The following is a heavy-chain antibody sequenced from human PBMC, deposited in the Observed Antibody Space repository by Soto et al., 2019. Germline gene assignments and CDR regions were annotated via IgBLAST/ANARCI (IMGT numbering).Heavy chain of an antibody. J-gene: IGHJ6*02. CDR3: ARTYYSDSSGYYAADYYYYGMDV. Sequence: QVQLVESGGGVVQPGRSLRLSCAASGFTFSSYAMHWVRQAPGKGLEWVAVISYDGSNKYYADSVKGRFTISRDNSKNTLYLQMNSLRAEDTAVYYCARTYYSDSSGYYAADYYYYGMDVWGQGTTVTVS. CDR2: ISYDGSNK. D-gene: IGHD3-22*01. V-gene: IGHV3-30-3*01. CDR1: GFTFSSYA.